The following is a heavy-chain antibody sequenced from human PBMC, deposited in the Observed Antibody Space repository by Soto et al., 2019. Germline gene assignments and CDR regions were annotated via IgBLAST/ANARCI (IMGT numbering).Heavy chain of an antibody. CDR1: GGSISSGDYY. CDR2: ISYSGST. J-gene: IGHJ6*02. CDR3: ARVSLFRGVMSYYYYGMDV. D-gene: IGHD3-16*01. V-gene: IGHV4-30-4*01. Sequence: QVQLQESGPGLVKPSQTLSLTCTVSGGSISSGDYYWSWIRQPPGKGLEWIGYISYSGSTYYTPSVKSRVTRSVDTSKNQFSLKLSSVTYADTAVYYCARVSLFRGVMSYYYYGMDVWGQGTTVTVSS.